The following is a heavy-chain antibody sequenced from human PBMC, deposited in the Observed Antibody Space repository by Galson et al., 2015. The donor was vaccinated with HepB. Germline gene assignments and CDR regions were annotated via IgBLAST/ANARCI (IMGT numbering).Heavy chain of an antibody. J-gene: IGHJ6*02. V-gene: IGHV4-59*01. CDR3: ARYGDYVKSYYGMDV. Sequence: ETLSLTCTVSGGSISSYYWSWIRQPPGKGLEWIGYIYYSGSTNYNPSLKSRVTISVDTSKNQFSLKLSSVTAADTAVYYCARYGDYVKSYYGMDVWGQGTTVTVSS. CDR2: IYYSGST. CDR1: GGSISSYY. D-gene: IGHD4-17*01.